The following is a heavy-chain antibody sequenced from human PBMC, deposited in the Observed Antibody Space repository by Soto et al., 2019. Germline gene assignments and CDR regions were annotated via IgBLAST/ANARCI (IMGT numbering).Heavy chain of an antibody. CDR3: ARDVGHFYHNSSSGQFDF. J-gene: IGHJ4*02. CDR1: GNSIISSNW. D-gene: IGHD3-3*02. CDR2: IYHGGRT. V-gene: IGHV4-4*02. Sequence: SETLSLTCAVSGNSIISSNWWSWVRHPPGKGLEWVAEIYHGGRTNYNPSLKSRVTISVDKSKNQFSLKLITVTAADTAVYYCARDVGHFYHNSSSGQFDFGGQGILVLVSS.